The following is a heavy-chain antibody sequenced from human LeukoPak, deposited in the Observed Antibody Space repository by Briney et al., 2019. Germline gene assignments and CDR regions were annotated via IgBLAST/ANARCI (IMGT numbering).Heavy chain of an antibody. CDR1: GFTFSSYS. CDR3: VHGYSSGWYWFDP. CDR2: ISSSSSYI. V-gene: IGHV3-21*01. J-gene: IGHJ5*02. Sequence: GGSLRLSCAASGFTFSSYSMNWVRQAPGKGLEWVSSISSSSSYIYYADSVKGRFTISRDNSKNTLYPQMSSLRAEDTAVYYCVHGYSSGWYWFDPWGQGALVTVSS. D-gene: IGHD6-19*01.